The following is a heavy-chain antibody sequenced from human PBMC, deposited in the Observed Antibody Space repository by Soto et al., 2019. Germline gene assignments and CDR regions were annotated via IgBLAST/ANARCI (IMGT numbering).Heavy chain of an antibody. CDR2: IKQDGSEK. D-gene: IGHD3-22*01. CDR1: GFTFSSYW. CDR3: ARVAIQRITMIVVVITGFDY. Sequence: EVQLVESGGGLVQPGGSLRLSCAASGFTFSSYWMSWFRQARGKGLEWVANIKQDGSEKYYVDSVKGRFTISRDNAKNSLYLQMNSMRAEDTAVYYCARVAIQRITMIVVVITGFDYWGQGTLVTVSS. J-gene: IGHJ4*02. V-gene: IGHV3-7*03.